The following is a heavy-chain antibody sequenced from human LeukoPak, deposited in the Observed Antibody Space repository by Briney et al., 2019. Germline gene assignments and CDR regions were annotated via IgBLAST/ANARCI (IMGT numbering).Heavy chain of an antibody. CDR1: GFTFSSYA. D-gene: IGHD1-26*01. CDR3: AKSGFDSGSYYGLFDY. CDR2: ISYDGSNK. J-gene: IGHJ4*02. Sequence: PGGSLRLSCAASGFTFSSYAMHWVRQAPGKGLEWVAVISYDGSNKYYADSVKGRFTISRDNSKNTLYLQMNSLRAEDTAVYYCAKSGFDSGSYYGLFDYWGQGTLVTVSS. V-gene: IGHV3-30*18.